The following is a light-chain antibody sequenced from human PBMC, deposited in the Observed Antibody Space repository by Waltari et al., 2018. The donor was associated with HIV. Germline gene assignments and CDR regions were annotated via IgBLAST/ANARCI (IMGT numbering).Light chain of an antibody. J-gene: IGLJ1*01. CDR3: CSNAANNNFV. CDR2: EVN. Sequence: QSALTQPPSASGSPGQSVTISCTGTSSDVGDSNYVSWYQQPPGKAPKLMIYEVNKRPSGVPDRFSGSKSGNTASLTVSRLQAEDEADYFCCSNAANNNFVFGTGTKVTVL. V-gene: IGLV2-8*01. CDR1: SSDVGDSNY.